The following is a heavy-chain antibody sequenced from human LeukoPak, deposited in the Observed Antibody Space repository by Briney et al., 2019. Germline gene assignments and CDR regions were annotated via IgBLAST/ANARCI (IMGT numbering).Heavy chain of an antibody. CDR1: GFTFSSYS. D-gene: IGHD6-19*01. CDR2: ISSSSSTI. CDR3: ARDLSGKQWRVMDREDY. J-gene: IGHJ4*02. V-gene: IGHV3-48*04. Sequence: GGSLRLSCAASGFTFSSYSMNWVRQAPGKRLEWVSYISSSSSTIYYADSVKGRFTISRDNAKNSLYLQMNSLRAEDTAVYYCARDLSGKQWRVMDREDYWGQGTLVTVSS.